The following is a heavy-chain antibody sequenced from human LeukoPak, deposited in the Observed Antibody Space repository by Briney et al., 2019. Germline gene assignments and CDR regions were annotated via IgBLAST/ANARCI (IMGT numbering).Heavy chain of an antibody. CDR3: ASVRYYYDSSGYRYYYYYVDV. CDR2: INPSGGST. D-gene: IGHD3-22*01. Sequence: ASVKVSCKASGYTFTSYYMHWVRQAPGQGLEWMGIINPSGGSTSHAQKFQGRVTMTRDMSTSTVYMELSSLRSEDTAVYYCASVRYYYDSSGYRYYYYYVDVWGKGTTVTISS. V-gene: IGHV1-46*01. J-gene: IGHJ6*03. CDR1: GYTFTSYY.